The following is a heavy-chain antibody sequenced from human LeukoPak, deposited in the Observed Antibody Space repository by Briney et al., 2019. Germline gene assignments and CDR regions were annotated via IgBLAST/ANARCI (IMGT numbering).Heavy chain of an antibody. D-gene: IGHD1-26*01. CDR3: SKGSGSGSYYLTWFDP. CDR2: ISGSGGST. J-gene: IGHJ5*02. V-gene: IGHV3-23*01. CDR1: GFTFSSYA. Sequence: GGSLRLSCAASGFTFSSYAMSWVRQAPGKGLEWVSAISGSGGSTYYADSVKGRFTISRDNSKNTLYLQMNSLRAEDTAVYYCSKGSGSGSYYLTWFDPWGQGTLVTVSS.